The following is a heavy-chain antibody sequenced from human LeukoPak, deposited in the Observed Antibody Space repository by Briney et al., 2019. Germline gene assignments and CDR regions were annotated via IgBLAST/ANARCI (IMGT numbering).Heavy chain of an antibody. CDR3: ARLPTFYYDSSGYHYDY. Sequence: PGGSLRLSCVASGFTFNNYAMSWVRQAPGRGLEWASSTAGSGISKDYADSVKGRFTISKDKFKNTLYLQMDNLRAEDTGVYFCARLPTFYYDSSGYHYDYWGQGTLVTVSS. CDR1: GFTFNNYA. V-gene: IGHV3-23*01. CDR2: TAGSGISK. J-gene: IGHJ4*02. D-gene: IGHD3-22*01.